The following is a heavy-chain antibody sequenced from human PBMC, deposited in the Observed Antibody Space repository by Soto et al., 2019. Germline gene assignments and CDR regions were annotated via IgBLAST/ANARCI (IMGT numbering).Heavy chain of an antibody. CDR2: IYYSGST. Sequence: SETLSLTCTVSGGSISSYYWSWIRQPPGKGLEWIGYIYYSGSTNYNPSLKSRVTISVDTSKNQFSLKLGSVTAADTAVYYCAGLGYCSSTSCIDFDYWGQGTLVTVSS. D-gene: IGHD2-2*01. CDR3: AGLGYCSSTSCIDFDY. CDR1: GGSISSYY. V-gene: IGHV4-59*01. J-gene: IGHJ4*02.